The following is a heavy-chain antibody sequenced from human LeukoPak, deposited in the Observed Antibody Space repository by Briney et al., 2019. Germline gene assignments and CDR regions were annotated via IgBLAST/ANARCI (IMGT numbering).Heavy chain of an antibody. CDR1: GGSITSHF. V-gene: IGHV4-59*11. J-gene: IGHJ4*02. CDR3: ARRRWDSSGYDNFWYFDD. D-gene: IGHD3-22*01. CDR2: VYNTGGS. Sequence: SETLSLTCNVSGGSITSHFYNWIRQTPGKGLEWIGYVYNTGGSTYNPSLKSRVTISVDTSKNQFSLKLSSVTAADTAVYYCARRRWDSSGYDNFWYFDDWGQGTLVIVSS.